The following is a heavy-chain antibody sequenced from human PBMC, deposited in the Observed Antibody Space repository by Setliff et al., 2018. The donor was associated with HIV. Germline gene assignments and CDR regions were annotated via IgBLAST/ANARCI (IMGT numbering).Heavy chain of an antibody. CDR2: IYYSGDT. V-gene: IGHV4-39*07. J-gene: IGHJ1*01. Sequence: SETLSLTCTVSGGSISSDYWGWIRQPPGRGLEWIGSIYYSGDTHYNPSLKSRVTISVDTSKNQFSLKLNSLTAADTAVYYCAKGGTSGWYSVLYFQHWGLGTLVTVSS. CDR1: GGSISSDY. CDR3: AKGGTSGWYSVLYFQH. D-gene: IGHD6-19*01.